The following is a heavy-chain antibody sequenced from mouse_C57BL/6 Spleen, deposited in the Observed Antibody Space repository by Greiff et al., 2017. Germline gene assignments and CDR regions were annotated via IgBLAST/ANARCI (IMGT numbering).Heavy chain of an antibody. CDR2: IWRGGST. D-gene: IGHD4-1*01. CDR3: ASQTGPWFAY. J-gene: IGHJ3*01. V-gene: IGHV2-5*01. Sequence: VQLQQSGPGLVQPSQSLSITCTVSGFSLTSYGVHWVRQSPGKGLEWLGVIWRGGSTDYNAAFMSRLRITKDNSKSQVFLKMNSLQADDTAIYYCASQTGPWFAYWGQGTLVTVSA. CDR1: GFSLTSYG.